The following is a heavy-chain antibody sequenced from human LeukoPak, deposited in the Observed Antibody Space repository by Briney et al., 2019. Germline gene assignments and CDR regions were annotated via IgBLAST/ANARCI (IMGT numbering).Heavy chain of an antibody. V-gene: IGHV3-48*03. CDR2: ISSSGRTI. CDR3: ARGDGYCSSTSCYAGRSYGLDV. D-gene: IGHD2-2*03. CDR1: GFTFSSYE. Sequence: PGGSLRLSCAASGFTFSSYEFNWVRQAPGKGLEWVSYISSSGRTIFYADSVKGRFTISRDNAKNSLYLQMNSLRAEDTAVYHCARGDGYCSSTSCYAGRSYGLDVWGQGTTVTVSS. J-gene: IGHJ6*02.